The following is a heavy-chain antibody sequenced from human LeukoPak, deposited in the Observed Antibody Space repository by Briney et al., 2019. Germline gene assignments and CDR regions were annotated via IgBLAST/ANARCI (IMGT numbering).Heavy chain of an antibody. D-gene: IGHD1-26*01. Sequence: GXXLRLSCAASGFTFRNYWMSWVRQAPGKGLEWVANIKQDGSEKYYVDSVKGRFTISRDNAKNSLYLQMNSLRAEDTAVYYCARDDRALDYWGQGTLVTVSS. CDR1: GFTFRNYW. V-gene: IGHV3-7*01. J-gene: IGHJ4*02. CDR2: IKQDGSEK. CDR3: ARDDRALDY.